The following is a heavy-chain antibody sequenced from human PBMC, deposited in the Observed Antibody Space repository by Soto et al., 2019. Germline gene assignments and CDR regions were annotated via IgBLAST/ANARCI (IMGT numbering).Heavy chain of an antibody. Sequence: TLSLTCTVSGGSISSNIYYWGWIRQPPGKALEWIGYIYYSGSTYYNPSLKSRVTISLDTSKNQFSLKLSSVTASDTAVYYCARVCGGDCHNGMDVWGQGTTVTVSS. J-gene: IGHJ6*02. D-gene: IGHD2-21*02. CDR1: GGSISSNIYY. CDR2: IYYSGST. V-gene: IGHV4-31*03. CDR3: ARVCGGDCHNGMDV.